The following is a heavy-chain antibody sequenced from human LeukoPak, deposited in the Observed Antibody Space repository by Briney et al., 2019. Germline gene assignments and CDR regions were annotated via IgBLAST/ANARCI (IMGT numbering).Heavy chain of an antibody. J-gene: IGHJ5*02. V-gene: IGHV3-23*01. D-gene: IGHD4-23*01. CDR3: AKASSYGGNSKWFDP. CDR2: ISDSGGTT. Sequence: GGSLRLSCVASGFTFSNLAMGWVRQAPGKGLEWVSVISDSGGTTYYADSVKGRFTISRDNSKNTLYLQVNSLRAEDTAVYYCAKASSYGGNSKWFDPWGQGTLVTVSS. CDR1: GFTFSNLA.